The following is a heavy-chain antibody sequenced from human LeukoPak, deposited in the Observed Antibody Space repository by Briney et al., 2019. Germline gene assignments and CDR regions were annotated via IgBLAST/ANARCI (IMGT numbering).Heavy chain of an antibody. CDR1: GGTFSSYA. D-gene: IGHD3-16*01. CDR2: INPHSGGT. Sequence: GASVKVSLKSSGGTFSSYAISWVRQAPGQGLEWMGWINPHSGGTNYEQQFPGMVTMTRHTSSNKSYMELSRLRSDDTAVYYCARPRMEGGLDGYWGQGTLVTVSS. CDR3: ARPRMEGGLDGY. J-gene: IGHJ4*02. V-gene: IGHV1-2*02.